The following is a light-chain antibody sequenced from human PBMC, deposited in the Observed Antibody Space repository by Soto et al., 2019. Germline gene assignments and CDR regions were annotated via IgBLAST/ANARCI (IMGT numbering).Light chain of an antibody. CDR1: SSNIGAGYD. CDR3: QSYDSSLGGCYV. CDR2: GNS. J-gene: IGLJ1*01. V-gene: IGLV1-40*01. Sequence: QAVVTQPPSVSGAPGQRVTISCTGSSSNIGAGYDVHWYQQLPGTAPKLLIYGNSNRPSGVPDRCSGSKSGTSASLAITGLQAEDEADYYCQSYDSSLGGCYVFGTGTKLTVL.